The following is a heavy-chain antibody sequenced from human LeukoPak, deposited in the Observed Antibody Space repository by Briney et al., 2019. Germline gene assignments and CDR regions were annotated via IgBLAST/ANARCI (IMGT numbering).Heavy chain of an antibody. D-gene: IGHD3-16*01. J-gene: IGHJ3*02. Sequence: ASVKVSCKASGYTFTGYYMHWVRQAPGQGLEWMGWISAYNGNTNYAQKLQGRVTMTTDTSTSTAYMELRSLRSDDTAVYYCARDWGNLAFDIWGQGTMVTVSS. CDR2: ISAYNGNT. V-gene: IGHV1-18*04. CDR3: ARDWGNLAFDI. CDR1: GYTFTGYY.